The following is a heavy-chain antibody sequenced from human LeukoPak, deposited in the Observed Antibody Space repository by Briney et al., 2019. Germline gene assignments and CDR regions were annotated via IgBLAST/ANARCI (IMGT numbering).Heavy chain of an antibody. CDR1: GFTFSSYE. Sequence: GGSLRLSCAASGFTFSSYEMNWVRQAPGKGLEWVSYISSSGSTIYYADSVKGRFTISRDNAKNSLYLQVNSLRAEDTAVYYCARGLTYYYDSSGYDWGWYWGQGTLVTVSS. D-gene: IGHD3-22*01. V-gene: IGHV3-48*03. CDR3: ARGLTYYYDSSGYDWGWY. J-gene: IGHJ4*02. CDR2: ISSSGSTI.